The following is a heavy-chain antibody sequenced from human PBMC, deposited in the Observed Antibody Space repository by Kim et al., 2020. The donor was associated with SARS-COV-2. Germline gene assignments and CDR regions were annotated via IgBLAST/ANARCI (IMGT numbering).Heavy chain of an antibody. CDR2: INPNSGGT. CDR1: GYTFTGYY. D-gene: IGHD4-17*01. V-gene: IGHV1-2*02. CDR3: ARVDVVTHYGHYGMDV. J-gene: IGHJ6*02. Sequence: ASVKVSCKASGYTFTGYYMHWVRQAPGQGLEWMGWINPNSGGTNYAQKFQGRVTMTRDTSISTAYMELSRLRSDDTAVYYCARVDVVTHYGHYGMDVWGQGTTVTVSS.